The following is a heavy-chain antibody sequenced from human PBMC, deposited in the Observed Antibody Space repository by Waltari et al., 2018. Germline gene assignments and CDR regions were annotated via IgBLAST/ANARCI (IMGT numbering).Heavy chain of an antibody. CDR1: GGSFSGYY. CDR3: ARMGHYYSSWAAFDY. J-gene: IGHJ4*02. Sequence: QVQLQQWGAGLLKPSETLSLTCAVYGGSFSGYYWSWIRQPPGKGLEWIGEINHSGSTNYNPSLKSRVTISVDTSKNQFSLKLSSVTAADTAVYYCARMGHYYSSWAAFDYWGQGTLVTVSS. D-gene: IGHD6-13*01. CDR2: INHSGST. V-gene: IGHV4-34*01.